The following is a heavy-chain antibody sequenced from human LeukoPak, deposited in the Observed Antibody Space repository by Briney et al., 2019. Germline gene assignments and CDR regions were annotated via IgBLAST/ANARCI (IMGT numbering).Heavy chain of an antibody. V-gene: IGHV4-39*01. CDR2: IFYTGNT. CDR1: GGSFSSSRYY. J-gene: IGHJ4*02. CDR3: ASSPLY. Sequence: SETLSLTCSVSGGSFSSSRYYWGWIRQPPGKGLEWIVSIFYTGNTYYTPSLKSRVTISVDTSKNQFSLKLNSVTAADTAVYYCASSPLYWGQGTLVTVSS.